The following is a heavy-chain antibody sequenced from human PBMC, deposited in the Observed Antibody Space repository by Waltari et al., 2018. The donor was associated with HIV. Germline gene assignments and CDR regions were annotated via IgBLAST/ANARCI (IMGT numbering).Heavy chain of an antibody. CDR2: IGGSGSTT. J-gene: IGHJ5*01. CDR1: GFTFSSYA. Sequence: EVQLLESGGGLVQPGGSLRLSCAASGFTFSSYAMSWVRQAPGRGLQWVSIIGGSGSTTYAADSVKGRVTISRDNSGNTLYLQINSLRAEDTAVYYCAKGAFDMVVVSALDSWGHGTLVTVSS. D-gene: IGHD2-21*01. CDR3: AKGAFDMVVVSALDS. V-gene: IGHV3-23*01.